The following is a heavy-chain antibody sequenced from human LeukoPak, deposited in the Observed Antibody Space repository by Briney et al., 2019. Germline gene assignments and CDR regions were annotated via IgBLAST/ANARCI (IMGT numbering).Heavy chain of an antibody. CDR1: GGSISSYY. V-gene: IGHV4-59*01. Sequence: PSETLSLTCTVSGGSISSYYWSWIRQPPGKGLEWIGCIYYSGSTNYNPSLKSRVTISVDTSKNQFSLKLSSVTAADTAVYYCARLRYSSGWNWFDPWGQGTLVTVSS. CDR2: IYYSGST. CDR3: ARLRYSSGWNWFDP. J-gene: IGHJ5*02. D-gene: IGHD6-19*01.